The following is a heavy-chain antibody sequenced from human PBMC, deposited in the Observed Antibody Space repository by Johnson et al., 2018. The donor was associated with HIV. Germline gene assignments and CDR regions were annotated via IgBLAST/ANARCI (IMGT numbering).Heavy chain of an antibody. J-gene: IGHJ3*02. CDR2: ISGSGSST. Sequence: VQLVESGGGAVRPGGSLRLSCAVSGFSFNNYDMSWVRQAPGKGLEWVSAISGSGSSTDYADSVKGRFTISRDNSKNTVYLQMNSLRADDTAVYYCAKGGQQLADAFDIWGQGTMVTVSS. CDR1: GFSFNNYD. V-gene: IGHV3-23*04. D-gene: IGHD6-13*01. CDR3: AKGGQQLADAFDI.